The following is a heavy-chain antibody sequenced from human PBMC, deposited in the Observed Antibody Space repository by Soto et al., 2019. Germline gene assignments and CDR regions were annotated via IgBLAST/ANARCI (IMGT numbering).Heavy chain of an antibody. CDR1: GFSFTNFG. J-gene: IGHJ4*02. CDR3: AIGRGGETCGGLDY. D-gene: IGHD3-10*01. CDR2: INPNSGAT. Sequence: QVQLVQSGAEVKKPGASVRVSCKASGFSFTNFGVHWVRQASGQGLEWVGWINPNSGATVFVQKFQGRASMTWNTSISTAHMEVSGLRVEDTYVYYCAIGRGGETCGGLDYWGQGTLVIVSS. V-gene: IGHV1-8*01.